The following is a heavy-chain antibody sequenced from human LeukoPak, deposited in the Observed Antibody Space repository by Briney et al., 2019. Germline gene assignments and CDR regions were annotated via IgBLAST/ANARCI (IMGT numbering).Heavy chain of an antibody. D-gene: IGHD3-10*01. Sequence: GASVKVSCKASGYTFTGYYMHWVRQAPGQGLEWMGWISAYNGNTNYAQKLQGRVTMTTDTSTSTAYMELRSLRSDDTAVYYCARAMGSGSYPYYYYYGMDVWGQGTTVTVSS. CDR1: GYTFTGYY. CDR2: ISAYNGNT. CDR3: ARAMGSGSYPYYYYYGMDV. J-gene: IGHJ6*02. V-gene: IGHV1-18*04.